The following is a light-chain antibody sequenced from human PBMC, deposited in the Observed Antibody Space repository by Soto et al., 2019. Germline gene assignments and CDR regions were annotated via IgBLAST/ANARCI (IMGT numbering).Light chain of an antibody. CDR1: SSDVGGYDY. CDR2: DVS. J-gene: IGLJ2*01. V-gene: IGLV2-14*01. Sequence: QSALTQPASVSGSPGQSITVFCTGTSSDVGGYDYVSWYQKHPGKAPKLMIFDVSNRPSGVSDRFSASKSGNTASLTISGLQAEDEADYYCSSFTTSGTRVFGGGTKLTVL. CDR3: SSFTTSGTRV.